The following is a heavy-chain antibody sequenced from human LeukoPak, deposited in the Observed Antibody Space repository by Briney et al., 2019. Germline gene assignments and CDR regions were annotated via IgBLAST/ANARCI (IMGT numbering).Heavy chain of an antibody. CDR2: IYYSGST. CDR1: GGSISSYY. J-gene: IGHJ3*02. CDR3: ARHVGGTGASSGYYRHHDAFDT. D-gene: IGHD3-22*01. V-gene: IGHV4-59*08. Sequence: PSETLSLTCTVSGGSISSYYWSWIRQPPGKGLEWIGYIYYSGSTNYNPSLKSRVTISVDTSKNQFSLKLSSVTAADTAVYYCARHVGGTGASSGYYRHHDAFDTWGQGTMVTVSS.